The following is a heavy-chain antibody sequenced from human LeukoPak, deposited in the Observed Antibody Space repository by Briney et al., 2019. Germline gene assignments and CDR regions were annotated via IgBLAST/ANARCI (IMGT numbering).Heavy chain of an antibody. CDR2: ISGSSSYI. Sequence: GESLRLSCAASGFTFSSYSMNWVRQAPGKGLEWVSSISGSSSYIYYADSAKGRFTISRDNAKNSLYLQMNSLRAEDTAVYYCARSSRGYPDYWGQGTVVTVSS. CDR3: ARSSRGYPDY. J-gene: IGHJ4*02. D-gene: IGHD3-10*01. V-gene: IGHV3-21*01. CDR1: GFTFSSYS.